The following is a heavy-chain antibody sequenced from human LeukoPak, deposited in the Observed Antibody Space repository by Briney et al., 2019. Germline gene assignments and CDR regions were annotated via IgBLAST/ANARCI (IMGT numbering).Heavy chain of an antibody. CDR1: GFTFSSYV. V-gene: IGHV3-23*01. D-gene: IGHD3-10*01. J-gene: IGHJ2*01. Sequence: GGSLRLSCAASGFTFSSYVMTWVRQAPGKGLEWVSGISTSGGSTYYADSVKGRFSISRDNSKNTLYLQMNSLRAEDTAVYYCATSITMARRYFDLWGRGTLVTVSS. CDR3: ATSITMARRYFDL. CDR2: ISTSGGST.